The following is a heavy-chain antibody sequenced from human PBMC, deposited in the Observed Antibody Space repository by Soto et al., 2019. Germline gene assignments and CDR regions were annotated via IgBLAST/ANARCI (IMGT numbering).Heavy chain of an antibody. Sequence: GGSLRLSCAASGFTFSSYDMHWVRQATGKGLEWVSAIGTAGDTYYPGSVKGRFTISRENAKNSLYLQMNSLRAEDTAVYYCARGNARNYYDSSGYYYGLEVRFDYWGQGTLVTVSS. CDR3: ARGNARNYYDSSGYYYGLEVRFDY. CDR1: GFTFSSYD. V-gene: IGHV3-13*01. D-gene: IGHD3-22*01. J-gene: IGHJ4*02. CDR2: IGTAGDT.